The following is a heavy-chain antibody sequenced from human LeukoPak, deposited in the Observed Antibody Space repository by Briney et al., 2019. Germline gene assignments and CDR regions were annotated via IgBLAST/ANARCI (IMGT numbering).Heavy chain of an antibody. CDR2: IYYSGST. Sequence: SGTLSLTCTVSGGSISSSSYYWGWIRQPPGKGLEWIGSIYYSGSTYYNPSLKSRVTISVDTSKNQFSLKLSSVTAADTAVYYCARRGIAAAVPSYFDYWGQGTLVTVSS. CDR3: ARRGIAAAVPSYFDY. V-gene: IGHV4-39*01. J-gene: IGHJ4*02. CDR1: GGSISSSSYY. D-gene: IGHD6-13*01.